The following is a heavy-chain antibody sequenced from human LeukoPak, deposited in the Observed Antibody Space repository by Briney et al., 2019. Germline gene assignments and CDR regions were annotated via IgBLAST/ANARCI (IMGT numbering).Heavy chain of an antibody. CDR1: GGSISSYY. CDR2: IYTSGST. D-gene: IGHD3-22*01. CDR3: ARDRYYYDSSGYLFDY. V-gene: IGHV4-4*07. J-gene: IGHJ4*02. Sequence: SSETLSLTCTVSGGSISSYYWSWIRQPAGKGLEWIGRIYTSGSTNYNPSLKSRVTMSVDTSKNQFSLKLSSVTAADTAVYYCARDRYYYDSSGYLFDYWGQGTLVTVSS.